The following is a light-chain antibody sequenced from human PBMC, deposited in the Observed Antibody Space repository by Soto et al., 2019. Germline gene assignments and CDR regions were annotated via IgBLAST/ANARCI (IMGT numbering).Light chain of an antibody. V-gene: IGLV2-11*01. CDR2: DVS. CDR3: CSFAGSHSVV. J-gene: IGLJ3*02. Sequence: QSALTQPRSVSGSPGQPVTISCTGTSSDVGGYKYVSWYQWHPGEAPKLLIYDVSERPSGVPDRFSGSKSGNTASLTISGLQAEDEADYFCCSFAGSHSVVFGGGTKLTVL. CDR1: SSDVGGYKY.